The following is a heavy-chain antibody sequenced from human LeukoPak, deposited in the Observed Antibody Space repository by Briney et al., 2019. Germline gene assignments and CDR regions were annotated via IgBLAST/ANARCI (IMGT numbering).Heavy chain of an antibody. D-gene: IGHD1-1*01. J-gene: IGHJ5*01. Sequence: GGSLRLSCAASGFTFSSYAVSWVRQAPGRGLEWVSAISGSGGTYYIASVKGRFIVSRDNSRNTLYLQLNSLRAEDTAIYYCAKEDFRDHTTGFDSWGQGTLVTVSS. CDR3: AKEDFRDHTTGFDS. CDR1: GFTFSSYA. CDR2: ISGSGGT. V-gene: IGHV3-23*01.